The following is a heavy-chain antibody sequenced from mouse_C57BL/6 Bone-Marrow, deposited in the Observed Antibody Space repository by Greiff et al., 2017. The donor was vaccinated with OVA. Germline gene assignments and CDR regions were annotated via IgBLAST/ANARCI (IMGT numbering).Heavy chain of an antibody. CDR1: GFTFSSYA. Sequence: DVHLVESGGGLVKPGGSLKLSCAASGFTFSSYAMSWVRQTPEKRLEWVATISDGGSYTYYPDNVKGRFTISRDNAKNNLYLQMSHLKSEDTAMYYCARDDSFYAMDYWGQGTSVTVSS. D-gene: IGHD2-12*01. J-gene: IGHJ4*01. CDR3: ARDDSFYAMDY. V-gene: IGHV5-4*01. CDR2: ISDGGSYT.